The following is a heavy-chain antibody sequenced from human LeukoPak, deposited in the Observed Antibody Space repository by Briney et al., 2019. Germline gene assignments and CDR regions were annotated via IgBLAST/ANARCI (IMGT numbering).Heavy chain of an antibody. J-gene: IGHJ4*02. D-gene: IGHD3-3*01. Sequence: SETLSLTCAVYGGSFSGYYWSWIGQPPGKGLEWIGEMNHSGSTNYNPSLMSRVAMSVDTSKNQFSLNLRSVTAADTAVYYCARGGVTIFGVVINEEYYFDYWGQGTLVTVSS. CDR3: ARGGVTIFGVVINEEYYFDY. CDR1: GGSFSGYY. V-gene: IGHV4-34*01. CDR2: MNHSGST.